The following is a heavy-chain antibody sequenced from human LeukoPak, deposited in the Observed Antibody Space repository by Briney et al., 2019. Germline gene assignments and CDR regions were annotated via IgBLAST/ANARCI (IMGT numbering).Heavy chain of an antibody. D-gene: IGHD3-22*01. CDR1: GFTFTNAW. J-gene: IGHJ4*02. CDR3: TTAYFDSSGYRH. Sequence: PVGSLRLSCAASGFTFTNAWMSWVRQAPRKGVEWVGRFKSKSDGGTIDYAAPVNGRFTISRDDSKNTLYLQMNSLEIEDTAVYYCTTAYFDSSGYRHWGQGTLVTVSS. CDR2: FKSKSDGGTI. V-gene: IGHV3-15*01.